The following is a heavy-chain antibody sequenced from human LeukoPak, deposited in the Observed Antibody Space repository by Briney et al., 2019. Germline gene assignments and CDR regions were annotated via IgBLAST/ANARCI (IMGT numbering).Heavy chain of an antibody. CDR1: GYTFTSYD. V-gene: IGHV1-8*03. Sequence: GESLKISCKASGYTFTSYDINWVRQATGQGLEWMGWMNPNSGNTGYAQKFQGRVTITRNTSISTAYMELSSLRSEDTAVYYCARGSYYYGSGSYFSILGWDPKNFDYWGQGTLVTVSS. D-gene: IGHD3-10*01. CDR2: MNPNSGNT. CDR3: ARGSYYYGSGSYFSILGWDPKNFDY. J-gene: IGHJ4*02.